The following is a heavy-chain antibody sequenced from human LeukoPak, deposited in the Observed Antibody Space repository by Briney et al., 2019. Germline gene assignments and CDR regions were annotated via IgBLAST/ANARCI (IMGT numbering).Heavy chain of an antibody. V-gene: IGHV3-48*01. CDR1: GFTFSSYA. D-gene: IGHD3-16*02. CDR2: ISSSSSTI. J-gene: IGHJ4*02. CDR3: ARSYDYVWGSYRPFYYFDY. Sequence: PGGSLRLSCAASGFTFSSYAMSWVRQAPGKGLEWVSYISSSSSTIYYADSVKGRFTISRDNVKKSLYLQMNSLRAEDTAVYYCARSYDYVWGSYRPFYYFDYWGQGTLVTVSS.